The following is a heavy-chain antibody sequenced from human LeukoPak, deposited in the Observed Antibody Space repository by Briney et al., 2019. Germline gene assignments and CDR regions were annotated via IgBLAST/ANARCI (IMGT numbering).Heavy chain of an antibody. D-gene: IGHD3-3*01. V-gene: IGHV3-7*01. CDR1: GFTFSSYW. CDR2: IKQDGSEK. Sequence: PGGSLRLSCAASGFTFSSYWMSWVRQAPGKGLEWVANIKQDGSEKYYMDSVKGRFTISRDNAKNSLYLQMNSLRAEDTAVYYCARAPRNDFWSGYHKYWGQGTLVTVSS. CDR3: ARAPRNDFWSGYHKY. J-gene: IGHJ4*02.